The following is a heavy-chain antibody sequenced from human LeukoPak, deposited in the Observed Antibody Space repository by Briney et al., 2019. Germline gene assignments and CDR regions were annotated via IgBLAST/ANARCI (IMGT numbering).Heavy chain of an antibody. D-gene: IGHD6-13*01. J-gene: IGHJ4*02. CDR2: INGDGSST. V-gene: IGHV3-74*01. CDR1: GFTFSSYW. Sequence: GGSLRLSCTASGFTFSSYWMHWVRHAPGKGPVWVSRINGDGSSTTYADFVQGRFTISRDNAKNTLYLQMNSLRAEDTAVYYCARGPRIASAGTPPDYWGQGTLVIVSS. CDR3: ARGPRIASAGTPPDY.